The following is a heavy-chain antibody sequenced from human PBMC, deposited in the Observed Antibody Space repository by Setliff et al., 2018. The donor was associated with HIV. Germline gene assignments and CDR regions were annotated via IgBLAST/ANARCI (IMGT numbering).Heavy chain of an antibody. J-gene: IGHJ6*04. V-gene: IGHV4-39*01. CDR2: FYYSGNT. CDR1: GVSLFTTDYY. Sequence: LSLTCSVSGVSLFTTDYYWGWIRQPPGKGLEWIGSFYYSGNTYYNPSLKSRVTISVDTSQSQLPLKLRGVTAADTAVYYCSKRYSDFWSGQTDVWGKGTTVTVSS. D-gene: IGHD3-3*01. CDR3: SKRYSDFWSGQTDV.